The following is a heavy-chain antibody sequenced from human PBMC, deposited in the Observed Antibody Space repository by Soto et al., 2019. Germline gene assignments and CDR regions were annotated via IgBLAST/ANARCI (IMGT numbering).Heavy chain of an antibody. J-gene: IGHJ6*02. Sequence: GGSLRLSCAASGFTFSSYAMSWVRQAPGKGLEWVSAISGSGGSTYYADSVKGRFTISRDNSKNTLYLQMNSLRAEDTAVYYCAKDRLAHTYCSSTSCPWGQGTTVTVSS. CDR2: ISGSGGST. D-gene: IGHD2-2*01. V-gene: IGHV3-23*01. CDR3: AKDRLAHTYCSSTSCP. CDR1: GFTFSSYA.